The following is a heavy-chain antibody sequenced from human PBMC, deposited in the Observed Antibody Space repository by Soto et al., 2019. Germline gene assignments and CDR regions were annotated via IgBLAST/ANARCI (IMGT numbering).Heavy chain of an antibody. D-gene: IGHD2-2*01. V-gene: IGHV3-30*18. CDR3: AKDVAVTTYYYYGMDV. CDR2: ISYDGSNK. Sequence: QVQLVESGGGVVQPGRSLRLSCAASGFTFSSYGMHWVRQAPGKGLEWVAVISYDGSNKYYADSVKGRFTISRDNSTNTLYLQMNSLRAEDTAVYYCAKDVAVTTYYYYGMDVWGQGTTFTVSS. J-gene: IGHJ6*02. CDR1: GFTFSSYG.